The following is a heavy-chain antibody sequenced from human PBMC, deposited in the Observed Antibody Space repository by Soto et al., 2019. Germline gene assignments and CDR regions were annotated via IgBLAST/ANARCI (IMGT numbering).Heavy chain of an antibody. CDR1: GYKFTNYG. D-gene: IGHD4-17*01. Sequence: ASVKVSCKASGYKFTNYGFSWVRQAPGQGLEWMGWINNFNGNIKYAQHFQGRLTMTTDTSTNTAYIELRRPTSDDTAVYYCARDDYRHGGEDSWRQGTLVTVS. J-gene: IGHJ4*02. V-gene: IGHV1-18*01. CDR3: ARDDYRHGGEDS. CDR2: INNFNGNI.